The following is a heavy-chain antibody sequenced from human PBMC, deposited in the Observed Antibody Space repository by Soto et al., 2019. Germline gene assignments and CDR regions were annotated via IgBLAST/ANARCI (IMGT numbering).Heavy chain of an antibody. J-gene: IGHJ4*02. V-gene: IGHV4-28*01. CDR2: IYYSGTT. D-gene: IGHD1-26*01. CDR1: GYSISRSNW. Sequence: QVQLQESGPGLVKPSDTLSLTCAVSGYSISRSNWWGWIRQPPGKGLEWIGYIYYSGTTYYNPSLQXRXPXSXXRSKIRYPPKRTSVTAVDTAVYCCALREVQGPIDCCGQGALVTVSS. CDR3: ALREVQGPIDC.